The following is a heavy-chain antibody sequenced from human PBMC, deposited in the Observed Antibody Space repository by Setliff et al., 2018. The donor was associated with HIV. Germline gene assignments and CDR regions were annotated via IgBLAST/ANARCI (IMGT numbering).Heavy chain of an antibody. Sequence: SETLSLTCAVYGGSFSVYYWSWIRQPPGKGLEWIGEINHSGSTNYNPSLKSRVTISVDTSKNQFSLKLSSVTAADTAVYYCARGHLGCSGGSCYYEIDYWGQGTLVTVSS. CDR2: INHSGST. J-gene: IGHJ4*02. CDR3: ARGHLGCSGGSCYYEIDY. D-gene: IGHD2-15*01. CDR1: GGSFSVYY. V-gene: IGHV4-34*01.